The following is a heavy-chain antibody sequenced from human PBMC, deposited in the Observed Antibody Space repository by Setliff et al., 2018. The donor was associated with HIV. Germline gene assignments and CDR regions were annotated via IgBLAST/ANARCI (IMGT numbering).Heavy chain of an antibody. CDR1: GGSISSGRYY. CDR3: ATQGAVTGHAFDS. CDR2: IYTGGSP. J-gene: IGHJ4*02. D-gene: IGHD6-19*01. V-gene: IGHV4-61*09. Sequence: KPSETLSPTCTVSGGSISSGRYYWGWIRQPAGKGLEWIGHIYTGGSPNYKPSLRIPVTISVATSKNHCSLRLSSVTDPDPAVYYCATQGAVTGHAFDSWGPGALVTVSS.